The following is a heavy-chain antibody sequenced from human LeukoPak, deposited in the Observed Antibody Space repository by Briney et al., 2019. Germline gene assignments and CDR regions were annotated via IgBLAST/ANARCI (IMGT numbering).Heavy chain of an antibody. J-gene: IGHJ3*02. CDR1: GGSFSGYY. CDR3: ARPRYYYDDAFDI. Sequence: SETLSLTCAVYGGSFSGYYWSWIRQPPEKGLEWIGEINHSGSTNYNPSLKSRVTISVDTSKNQFSLKLSSVTAADTAVYYCARPRYYYDDAFDIWGQGTMVTVSS. V-gene: IGHV4-34*01. D-gene: IGHD3-10*01. CDR2: INHSGST.